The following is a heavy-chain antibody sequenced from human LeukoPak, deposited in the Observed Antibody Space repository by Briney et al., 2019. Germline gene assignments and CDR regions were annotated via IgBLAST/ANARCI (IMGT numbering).Heavy chain of an antibody. CDR2: INHSGST. J-gene: IGHJ4*02. Sequence: SETLSLTCTVYGGSFSAYYWSWIRQSPGKGLEWIGEINHSGSTNYNPSLKSRVTISVDTSKNQFSLKLSSVTAADTAVYYCARVQTVQDYVCGSYRKQSYFDYWGQGTLVTVSS. CDR3: ARVQTVQDYVCGSYRKQSYFDY. D-gene: IGHD3-16*02. CDR1: GGSFSAYY. V-gene: IGHV4-34*01.